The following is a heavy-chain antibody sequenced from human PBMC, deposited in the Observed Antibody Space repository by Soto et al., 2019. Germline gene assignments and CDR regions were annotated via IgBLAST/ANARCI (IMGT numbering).Heavy chain of an antibody. V-gene: IGHV4-31*03. D-gene: IGHD6-13*01. J-gene: IGHJ4*02. CDR1: GGSISSGGYY. CDR3: ARGAPPGWGGSSWYWDY. Sequence: SETLSLTCTVSGGSISSGGYYWSWIRQHPGKGLEWIGYIYYSGSTYYNPSLKSRVTISVDTSKNQFSLKLSSVTAADTAVYYCARGAPPGWGGSSWYWDYWGQGTLVTVSS. CDR2: IYYSGST.